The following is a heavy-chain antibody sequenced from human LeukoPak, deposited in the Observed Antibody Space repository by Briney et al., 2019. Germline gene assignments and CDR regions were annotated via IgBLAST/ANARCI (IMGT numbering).Heavy chain of an antibody. D-gene: IGHD3-22*01. Sequence: APVKVSCKASGYTFTSYGISWVRQAPGQGLEWMGWISAYNGNTNYAQKLQGRVTMTTDTSTSTAYMELRSLRSDDTAVYYCARQGYYYDSSGYYYRDAFDIWGQGTMVTVSS. CDR2: ISAYNGNT. CDR1: GYTFTSYG. J-gene: IGHJ3*02. V-gene: IGHV1-18*01. CDR3: ARQGYYYDSSGYYYRDAFDI.